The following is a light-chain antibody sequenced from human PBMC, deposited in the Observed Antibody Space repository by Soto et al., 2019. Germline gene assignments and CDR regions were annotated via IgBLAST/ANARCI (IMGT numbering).Light chain of an antibody. Sequence: DIHMTQTPSTLSAPVVDSLTLPCRASQSISSWVAWYQQKPGKAPKLLVYDAATLQSGVPSRFSGSGSGTEFTLNINSLQPDDFATYYCQQYHIYSGTFGQGTKVDIK. V-gene: IGKV1-5*01. CDR2: DAA. CDR1: QSISSW. J-gene: IGKJ1*01. CDR3: QQYHIYSGT.